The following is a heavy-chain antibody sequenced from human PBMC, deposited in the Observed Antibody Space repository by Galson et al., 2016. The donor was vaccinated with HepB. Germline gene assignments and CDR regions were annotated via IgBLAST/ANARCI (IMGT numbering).Heavy chain of an antibody. CDR3: VRARTYSGSYLDAFDI. D-gene: IGHD1-26*01. Sequence: SLRLSCAASGFTFRSYRMNWVRQAPGKGLEWVPSISSGSSYIYDADSVKGRFTISRDNAKNSLYMQMNSLRAEDTAVYYCVRARTYSGSYLDAFDIWGQGTMVTVSS. CDR1: GFTFRSYR. J-gene: IGHJ3*02. CDR2: ISSGSSYI. V-gene: IGHV3-21*01.